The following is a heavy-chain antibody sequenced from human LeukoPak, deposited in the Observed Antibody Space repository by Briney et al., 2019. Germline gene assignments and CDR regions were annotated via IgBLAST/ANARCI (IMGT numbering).Heavy chain of an antibody. V-gene: IGHV3-30*02. CDR2: IRYDESNK. CDR1: GFTFSSYG. D-gene: IGHD4-11*01. CDR3: ARDRRWTATTVTYFDY. J-gene: IGHJ4*02. Sequence: GGSLRLSCAASGFTFSSYGMHWVRQTPGKGLEWVAFIRYDESNKYYADSVKGRFTISRDNSKNSLYLQVNSLRAEDTAVYYCARDRRWTATTVTYFDYWGQGTLVTVSS.